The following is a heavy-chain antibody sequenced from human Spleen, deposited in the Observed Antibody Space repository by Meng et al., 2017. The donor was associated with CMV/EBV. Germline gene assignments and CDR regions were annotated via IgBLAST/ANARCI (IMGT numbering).Heavy chain of an antibody. CDR1: GFTVSNNY. CDR3: VRSLGIEFDF. CDR2: ICSGDRT. J-gene: IGHJ4*02. V-gene: IGHV3-66*02. D-gene: IGHD2-2*03. Sequence: GGSLRLSCAVSGFTVSNNYMSWVRQAPGKGLECVSVICSGDRTSYADSVKGRFTISRDNSRNKLYLQMSSLKPEDTAVYYCVRSLGIEFDFWGQGTLVTVS.